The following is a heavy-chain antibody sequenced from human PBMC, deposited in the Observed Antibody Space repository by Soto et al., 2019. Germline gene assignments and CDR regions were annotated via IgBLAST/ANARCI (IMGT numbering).Heavy chain of an antibody. CDR1: GFTFSSYG. Sequence: GGSLRLSCAASGFTFSSYGMHWVRQAPGKGLEWVAVISYDGSNKYYADSVKGRFTISRDNSKNTLYLQMNSLRAEDTAVYYGKEGGRDVSSSDDDDAFDIWGQGTMVTVSS. J-gene: IGHJ3*02. V-gene: IGHV3-30*03. CDR2: ISYDGSNK. D-gene: IGHD6-6*01. CDR3: KEGGRDVSSSDDDDAFDI.